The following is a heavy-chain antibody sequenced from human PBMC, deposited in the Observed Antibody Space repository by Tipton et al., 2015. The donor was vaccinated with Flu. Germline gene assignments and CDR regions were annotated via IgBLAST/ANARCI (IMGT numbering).Heavy chain of an antibody. D-gene: IGHD3-22*01. CDR1: GFTVSNNY. CDR2: IYSCCST. Sequence: VQLVQSGGGLIQPGGSLRLSCAASGFTVSNNYMSWVRQAPGKGLEWVSVIYSCCSTYYADSVTGRFTISRDNAKNTLYLQMNSLRADDTAVYYCATTYYHGYYLDAFDNWGQGTRVTGSS. CDR3: ATTYYHGYYLDAFDN. J-gene: IGHJ3*02. V-gene: IGHV3-53*01.